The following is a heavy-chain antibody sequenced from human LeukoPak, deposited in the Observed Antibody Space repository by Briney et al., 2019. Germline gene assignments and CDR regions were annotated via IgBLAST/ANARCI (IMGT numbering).Heavy chain of an antibody. V-gene: IGHV3-21*01. D-gene: IGHD4-17*01. CDR2: ISSSSSYI. CDR1: GFTFSSYS. Sequence: GGSLRLSCAVSGFTFSSYSMNWVRQAPGKGLEWVSSISSSSSYIYYADSVKGRFTISRGNAKNSLYLQMNSLRAEDTAVYYCARDRGPYGDYNDRYWGQGTLVTVSS. CDR3: ARDRGPYGDYNDRY. J-gene: IGHJ4*02.